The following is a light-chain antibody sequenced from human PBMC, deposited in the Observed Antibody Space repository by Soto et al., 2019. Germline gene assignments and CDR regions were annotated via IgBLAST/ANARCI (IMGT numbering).Light chain of an antibody. Sequence: THSPCSMSLSLDKRAPIHCKSSPTAFYSPKNEDYLAWFQQKPGQPPKLLIYWASTRASGVPDRFSGNGSGTDFALTISSLQPDDFATYYCQQYNSYSWTFGQGTKADIK. J-gene: IGKJ1*01. V-gene: IGKV4-1*01. CDR1: PTAFYSPKNEDY. CDR2: WAS. CDR3: QQYNSYSWT.